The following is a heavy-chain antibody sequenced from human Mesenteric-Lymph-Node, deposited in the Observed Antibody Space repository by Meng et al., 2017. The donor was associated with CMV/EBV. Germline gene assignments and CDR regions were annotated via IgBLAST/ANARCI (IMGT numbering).Heavy chain of an antibody. J-gene: IGHJ6*02. CDR1: GYTFTSYD. CDR3: ARGDYYDFWSGYRAETYGMDV. Sequence: ASVKVSCKASGYTFTSYDINWVRQATGQGLEWMGWMNPNSGSTGYAQKFQGRVTMTRNTSISTAYMELSSLRSEDTAVYYCARGDYYDFWSGYRAETYGMDVWGQGTTVTVSS. V-gene: IGHV1-8*01. CDR2: MNPNSGST. D-gene: IGHD3-3*01.